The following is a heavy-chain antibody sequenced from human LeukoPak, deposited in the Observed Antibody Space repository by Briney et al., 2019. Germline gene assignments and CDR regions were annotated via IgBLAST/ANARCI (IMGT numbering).Heavy chain of an antibody. J-gene: IGHJ5*02. CDR3: ARCYYDSSGYCRWFDP. D-gene: IGHD3-22*01. CDR2: INHSGST. CDR1: GGSFSGYY. V-gene: IGHV4-34*01. Sequence: SETLSLTCAVYGGSFSGYYWSWIRQPPGKGLEWIGEINHSGSTNYNPSLKSRVTISVDTSKNQFSLKLSSVTAADTAVYYCARCYYDSSGYCRWFDPWGQGTLVTVSS.